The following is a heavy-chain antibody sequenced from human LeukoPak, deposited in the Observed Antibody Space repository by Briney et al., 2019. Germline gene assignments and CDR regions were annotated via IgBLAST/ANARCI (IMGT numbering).Heavy chain of an antibody. Sequence: PGGSLRLSCAASGFTFSNYWMSWVRQAPGKGLEWVANIRQDGSEKYYVDSVKGRFTISRDNAKNSLYLQMNSLRAEDTAVYYCARRAPGYSYGYVYFDYWGQGTLVTVSS. CDR1: GFTFSNYW. V-gene: IGHV3-7*01. CDR2: IRQDGSEK. CDR3: ARRAPGYSYGYVYFDY. D-gene: IGHD5-18*01. J-gene: IGHJ4*02.